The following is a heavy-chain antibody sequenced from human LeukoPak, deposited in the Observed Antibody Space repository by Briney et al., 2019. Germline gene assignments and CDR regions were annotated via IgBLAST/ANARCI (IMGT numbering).Heavy chain of an antibody. CDR3: ARACNYFDILY. CDR1: CGSISSSSYY. D-gene: IGHD3-22*01. CDR2: IYYTGST. V-gene: IGHV4-39*01. J-gene: IGHJ4*02. Sequence: PSETLSLSCTVSCGSISSSSYYWCWIRQPPGKGLEWIGTIYYTGSTHYNPSLKSRVTISIDTAKNQFSLRLSSVPAADTAVYFCARACNYFDILYWGQGTLVTVSS.